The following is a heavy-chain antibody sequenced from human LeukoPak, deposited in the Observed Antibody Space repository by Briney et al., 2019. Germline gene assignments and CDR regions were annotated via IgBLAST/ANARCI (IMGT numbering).Heavy chain of an antibody. V-gene: IGHV4-38-2*02. CDR2: IYHSGST. CDR1: GYSISSGYY. J-gene: IGHJ4*02. Sequence: PSETLSLTCTVSGYSISSGYYWGRTRQPPGKGLEWIGSIYHSGSTYYNPSLKSRVTISVDTSKNQFSLKLSSVTAADTAVYYCARGGYSGYDTPFDYWGQGTLVTVSS. D-gene: IGHD5-12*01. CDR3: ARGGYSGYDTPFDY.